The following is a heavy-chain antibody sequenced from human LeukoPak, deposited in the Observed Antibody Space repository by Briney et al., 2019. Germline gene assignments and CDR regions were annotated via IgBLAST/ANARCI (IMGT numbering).Heavy chain of an antibody. CDR1: GGSISSYY. J-gene: IGHJ4*02. Sequence: SETLSLTCTVSGGSISSYYWSWIRQPPGKGLEWIGYIYTSGSTNYNPSLKSRVTISVDTSKNQFSLKLSSVTAADTAVYYCASTSMAARGPFDYWGQGTLVTVSS. CDR3: ASTSMAARGPFDY. D-gene: IGHD6-6*01. V-gene: IGHV4-4*09. CDR2: IYTSGST.